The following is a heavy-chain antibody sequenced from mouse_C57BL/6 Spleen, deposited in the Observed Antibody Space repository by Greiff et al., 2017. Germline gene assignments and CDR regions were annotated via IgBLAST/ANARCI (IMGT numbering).Heavy chain of an antibody. CDR3: ASGTAQVYYAMDY. CDR1: GYTFTSYW. J-gene: IGHJ4*01. V-gene: IGHV1-55*01. CDR2: IYPGSGST. Sequence: VKLQQPGAELVKPGASVKMSCKASGYTFTSYWITWVKQRPGQGLEWIGDIYPGSGSTNYNEKFKSKATLTVDTSSSTAYMQLSSLTSEDSAVYFCASGTAQVYYAMDYWGQGTSVTVSS. D-gene: IGHD3-2*02.